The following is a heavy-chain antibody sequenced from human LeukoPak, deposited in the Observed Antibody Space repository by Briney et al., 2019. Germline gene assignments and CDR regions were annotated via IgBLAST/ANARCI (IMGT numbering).Heavy chain of an antibody. J-gene: IGHJ4*02. D-gene: IGHD2-15*01. Sequence: GGSLRLSCAASGFTFSSYEMNWVRQAPGKGLEWVAVISNDGNDKHYADSVRGRFTFSRDNSKNTMYLQMNSLRAEDTAVYYCARDRSAPAKYYFDYWGQGTLVTVSS. CDR2: ISNDGNDK. V-gene: IGHV3-30-3*01. CDR3: ARDRSAPAKYYFDY. CDR1: GFTFSSYE.